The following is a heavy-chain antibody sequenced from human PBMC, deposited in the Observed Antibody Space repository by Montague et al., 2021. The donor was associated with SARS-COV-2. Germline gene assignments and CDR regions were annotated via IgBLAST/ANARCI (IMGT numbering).Heavy chain of an antibody. CDR2: LYYSGST. D-gene: IGHD2-21*02. CDR1: GGSISSTSYY. Sequence: SETLSLTCSVSGGSISSTSYYWVWIPQPPGKGLEWIVSLYYSGSTYYNPSLRSRVTISVDTSKNQFSLKLSSVTAAATAVYDCPSPIVVVTASNYYGVDVWGQGTTVTVSS. CDR3: PSPIVVVTASNYYGVDV. J-gene: IGHJ6*02. V-gene: IGHV4-39*01.